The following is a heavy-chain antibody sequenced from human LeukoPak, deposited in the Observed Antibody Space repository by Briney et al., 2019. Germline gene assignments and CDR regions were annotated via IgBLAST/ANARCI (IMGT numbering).Heavy chain of an antibody. V-gene: IGHV3-30-3*01. J-gene: IGHJ4*02. CDR2: ISYDGSNK. D-gene: IGHD6-19*01. CDR1: GFTFSSYA. Sequence: PGRSLRLSCAASGFTFSSYAMHWVRQAPGKGLEWVAVISYDGSNKYYADSVKGRFTISRDNSKNTLYLQMNSLRAEDTAVYYCARDRDSSGWYYFDYWGQGTLVTVSS. CDR3: ARDRDSSGWYYFDY.